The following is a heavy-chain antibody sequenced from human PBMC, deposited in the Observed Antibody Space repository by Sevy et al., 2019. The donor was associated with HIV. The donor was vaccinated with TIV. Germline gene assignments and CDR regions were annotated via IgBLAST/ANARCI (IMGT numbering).Heavy chain of an antibody. V-gene: IGHV3-30*02. J-gene: IGHJ6*02. CDR2: IRNDGSTT. CDR3: VKSPHPAVTTSYGMDV. CDR1: GFTFSSYG. D-gene: IGHD4-17*01. Sequence: WGCLRLSCAASGFTFSSYGIHWVRQAPGKGLQRLTFIRNDGSTTYYADSVRGRFTISRDNSKNTLFLQMNSLRREDTTVYYCVKSPHPAVTTSYGMDVWGQGTTVPVSS.